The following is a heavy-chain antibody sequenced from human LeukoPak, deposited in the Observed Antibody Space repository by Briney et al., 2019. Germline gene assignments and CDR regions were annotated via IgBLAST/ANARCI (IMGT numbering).Heavy chain of an antibody. CDR2: IKQDGSEK. Sequence: QPGGSLRLSCAASGFTFSSYWMSWVRQAPGKGLEWVANIKQDGSEKYYVDSVKGRFTISRDNAKNSLYLQMNSLRAEDTAVYYCARETMVRGVDYGMDVWGQGTTVTVSS. CDR1: GFTFSSYW. V-gene: IGHV3-7*05. CDR3: ARETMVRGVDYGMDV. J-gene: IGHJ6*02. D-gene: IGHD3-10*01.